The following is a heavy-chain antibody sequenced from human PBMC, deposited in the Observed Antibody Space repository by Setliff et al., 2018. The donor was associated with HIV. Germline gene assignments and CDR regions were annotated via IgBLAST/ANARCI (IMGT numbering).Heavy chain of an antibody. CDR1: GFTFSSYA. CDR3: ARGGGYDYGRYYFYGMDV. CDR2: ISGSGDTA. V-gene: IGHV3-23*01. J-gene: IGHJ6*02. Sequence: GGSLRLSCAASGFTFSSYAVSWVRQALGKGLEWVSAISGSGDTAFYADSVKGRFTISADSSKNTVYLQMNSLRAEDTAVYYCARGGGYDYGRYYFYGMDVWGRGTTVTVSS. D-gene: IGHD5-12*01.